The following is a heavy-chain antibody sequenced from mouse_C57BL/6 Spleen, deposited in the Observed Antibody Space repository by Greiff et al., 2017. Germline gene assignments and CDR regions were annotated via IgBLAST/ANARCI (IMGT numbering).Heavy chain of an antibody. CDR2: INPSNGGT. CDR3: APIYYYGSSYVDY. D-gene: IGHD1-1*01. V-gene: IGHV1-53*01. CDR1: GYTFPSYW. Sequence: QVQLQQPGTELVKPGASVKLSCKASGYTFPSYWMHWVKQRPGQGLEWIGNINPSNGGTHYNEKFNSKATLTVDKSSSTAYMQLSSLTSEDSAVYYCAPIYYYGSSYVDYWGQGTTLTVSS. J-gene: IGHJ2*01.